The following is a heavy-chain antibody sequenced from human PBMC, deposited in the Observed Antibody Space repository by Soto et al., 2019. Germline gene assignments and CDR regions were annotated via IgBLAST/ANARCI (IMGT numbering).Heavy chain of an antibody. CDR3: SISDAYGRGDY. V-gene: IGHV1-69*01. J-gene: IGHJ4*02. CDR2: IIPMFATA. Sequence: QVQLVQSGAEVRKPGSSVKVSCRASGGTFSSYTISWVRQAPGQGLEWMGGIIPMFATADYAQKFQGRLTLTADESTSTAYMQLSSLRAEDTALYYCSISDAYGRGDYWGQGTLVTVSS. D-gene: IGHD4-17*01. CDR1: GGTFSSYT.